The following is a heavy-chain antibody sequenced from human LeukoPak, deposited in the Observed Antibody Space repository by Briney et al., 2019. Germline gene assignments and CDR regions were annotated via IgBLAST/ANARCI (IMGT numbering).Heavy chain of an antibody. V-gene: IGHV1-69*13. CDR2: IIPIFGTA. CDR3: AREGGYNQGYAFDI. CDR1: GGTFSSYA. J-gene: IGHJ3*02. Sequence: ASVKVSCKASGGTFSSYAISWVRQAPGQGLEWMGGIIPIFGTANYAQKFQGRVTITADESTSTAYMELSSLRSGDTAVYYCAREGGYNQGYAFDIWGQGTMVTVSS. D-gene: IGHD5-24*01.